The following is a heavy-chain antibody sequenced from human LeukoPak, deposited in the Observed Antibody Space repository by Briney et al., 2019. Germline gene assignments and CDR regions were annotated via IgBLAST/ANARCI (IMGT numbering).Heavy chain of an antibody. J-gene: IGHJ3*02. Sequence: PSETLSLTCTVSGGSISSYYWSWIRQPPGKGLEWIGYIYYSGSTNYNPSLKSRVTISVDKSKNQVSLKLNSVTAADTAVYYCARALGAFDIWGQGTVVTVSS. CDR2: IYYSGST. CDR1: GGSISSYY. V-gene: IGHV4-59*12. CDR3: ARALGAFDI.